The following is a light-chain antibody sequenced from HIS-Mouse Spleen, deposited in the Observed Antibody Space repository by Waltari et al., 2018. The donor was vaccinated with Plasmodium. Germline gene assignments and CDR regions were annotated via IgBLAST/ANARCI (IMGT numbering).Light chain of an antibody. CDR2: EVS. CDR1: SSDVGVYNY. V-gene: IGLV2-8*01. CDR3: SSYAGSNNLV. J-gene: IGLJ2*01. Sequence: QSALTQPPSASGSPGQSVTISCPGTSSDVGVYNYVSWYQQHPGKAPNLMIYEVSKRPSGVPDRFSGSKSGNTASLTVSGLQAEDEADYYCSSYAGSNNLVFGGGTKLTVL.